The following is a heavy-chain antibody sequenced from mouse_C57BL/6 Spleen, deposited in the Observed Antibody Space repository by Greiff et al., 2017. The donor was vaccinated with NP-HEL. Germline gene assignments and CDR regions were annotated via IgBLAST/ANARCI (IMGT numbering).Heavy chain of an antibody. CDR1: GYTFTDYN. J-gene: IGHJ2*01. V-gene: IGHV1-18*01. CDR2: INPNNGGT. CDR3: ARPYYYGSSGYFDY. Sequence: EVQLQQSGPELVKPGASVKIPCKASGYTFTDYNMDWVKQSHGKSLEWIGDINPNNGGTIYNQKFKGKATLTVDKSSSTAYMELRSLTSEDTAVYYCARPYYYGSSGYFDYWGQGTTLTVSS. D-gene: IGHD1-1*01.